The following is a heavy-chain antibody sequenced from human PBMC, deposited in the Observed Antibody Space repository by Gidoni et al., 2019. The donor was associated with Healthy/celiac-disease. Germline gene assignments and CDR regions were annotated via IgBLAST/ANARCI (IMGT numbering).Heavy chain of an antibody. D-gene: IGHD1-20*01. CDR1: GFTFDDYA. CDR3: AKEDPNWNYFDY. CDR2: ISWNSGSI. Sequence: EVQLVESGGGLVQPGRSLRLSCAASGFTFDDYAMHWGRQAPGKGLEWVSGISWNSGSIGYADSVKGRFTISRDNAKNSLYLQMNSLRAEDTALYYCAKEDPNWNYFDYWGQGTLVTVSA. V-gene: IGHV3-9*01. J-gene: IGHJ4*02.